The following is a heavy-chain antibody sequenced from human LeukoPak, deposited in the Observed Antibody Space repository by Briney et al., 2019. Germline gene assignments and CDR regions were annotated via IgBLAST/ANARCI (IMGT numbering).Heavy chain of an antibody. Sequence: SETLSLTCTVSGGSISSYYWSWIRQPPGKGLEWIGYIYYSGSTNYNPSLKSRVTMSVDTSKNQFSLKLGSVTAADTAVYYCARGGDAFDIWGQGTVVTVSS. CDR2: IYYSGST. V-gene: IGHV4-59*12. CDR1: GGSISSYY. J-gene: IGHJ3*02. CDR3: ARGGDAFDI.